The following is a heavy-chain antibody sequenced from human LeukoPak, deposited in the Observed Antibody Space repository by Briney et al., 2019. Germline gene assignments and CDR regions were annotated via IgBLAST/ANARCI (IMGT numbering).Heavy chain of an antibody. D-gene: IGHD3-3*01. CDR1: GYTFTDYG. V-gene: IGHV1-3*01. CDR2: INAGNGDA. Sequence: ASVKVSCKTSGYTFTDYGMHWVRQAPGQRLEWMAWINAGNGDAKYSQKFQGRVTITRDTSASTAYMELNSLRAEDTAVYYCAKTLDPRRFLEEIYSYGMDVWGQGTTVTVSS. CDR3: AKTLDPRRFLEEIYSYGMDV. J-gene: IGHJ6*02.